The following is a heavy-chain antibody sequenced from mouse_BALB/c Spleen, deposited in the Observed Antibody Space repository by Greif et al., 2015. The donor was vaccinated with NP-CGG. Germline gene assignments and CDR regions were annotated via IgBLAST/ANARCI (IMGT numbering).Heavy chain of an antibody. CDR3: SRDFTTATFDY. D-gene: IGHD1-2*01. J-gene: IGHJ2*01. Sequence: EVKLMESGGDLVKPGGSLKLSCAASGFTFSSYGMSWARQTPDKRLEWVATISSGGSYTYYPDSVKGRFTISRDNAKISLSLQMSSLKSEDTAMYFCSRDFTTATFDYWGQCTTLTVSS. V-gene: IGHV5-6*01. CDR1: GFTFSSYG. CDR2: ISSGGSYT.